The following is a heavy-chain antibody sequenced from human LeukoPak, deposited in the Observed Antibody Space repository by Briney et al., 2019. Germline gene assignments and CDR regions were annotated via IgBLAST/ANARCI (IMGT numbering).Heavy chain of an antibody. Sequence: SETLSLTCTVSGGSISSSSYYWGWIRQPPGKGLEWIGSIYYSGSTYYNPSLKSRVTISVDTSKNQFSLKLSSVAAADTAVYYCARAAYGGNAGLFDYWGQGTLVTVPS. J-gene: IGHJ4*02. CDR3: ARAAYGGNAGLFDY. V-gene: IGHV4-39*07. CDR1: GGSISSSSYY. CDR2: IYYSGST. D-gene: IGHD4-23*01.